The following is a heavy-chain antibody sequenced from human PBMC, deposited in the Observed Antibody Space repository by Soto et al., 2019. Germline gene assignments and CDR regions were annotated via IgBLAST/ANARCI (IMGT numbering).Heavy chain of an antibody. CDR2: INHTGGT. Sequence: SETLSLTCAVYGGSVNGYYWNWIRQPPGKGLEWIGEINHTGGTHYNPSLKSRVTMSLDTSKNQFSLRLSSVTAAHTAIYYCATRITVFGLLIPPFDPWGQGTQVTVS. D-gene: IGHD3-3*01. J-gene: IGHJ5*02. CDR3: ATRITVFGLLIPPFDP. V-gene: IGHV4-34*01. CDR1: GGSVNGYY.